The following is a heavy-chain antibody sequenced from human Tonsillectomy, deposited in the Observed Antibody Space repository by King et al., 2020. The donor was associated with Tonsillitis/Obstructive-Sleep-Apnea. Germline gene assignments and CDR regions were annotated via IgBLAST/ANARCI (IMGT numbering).Heavy chain of an antibody. D-gene: IGHD5-18*01. V-gene: IGHV1-2*06. Sequence: VQLVESGAEGKKPGASGKVSGKASGYTFTGYYIHWVGQAPGQGLEWRGRISPKSGGTNYAQNFQGRVTMTRDTSISTVYMELSRLGSDDTAVYYCARGDTYALDIWGQGTMVTVSS. CDR1: GYTFTGYY. CDR2: ISPKSGGT. J-gene: IGHJ3*02. CDR3: ARGDTYALDI.